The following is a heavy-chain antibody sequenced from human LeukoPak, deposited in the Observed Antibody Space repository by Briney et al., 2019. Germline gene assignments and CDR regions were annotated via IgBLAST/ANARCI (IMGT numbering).Heavy chain of an antibody. D-gene: IGHD2-15*01. CDR3: AREIPYCSGGSCYGRGFDP. CDR2: ISAYNGNT. J-gene: IGHJ5*02. V-gene: IGHV1-18*01. Sequence: GASVKVSCKASGYTFTSYGISWVRQAPGQGLEWMGWISAYNGNTNYAQKLQGRVTMTTDTSTSTAYMELRSLRSDDTAVYYCAREIPYCSGGSCYGRGFDPWGQGTQVTVSS. CDR1: GYTFTSYG.